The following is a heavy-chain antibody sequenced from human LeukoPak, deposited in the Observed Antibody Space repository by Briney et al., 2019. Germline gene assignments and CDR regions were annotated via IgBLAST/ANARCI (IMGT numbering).Heavy chain of an antibody. J-gene: IGHJ1*01. CDR1: GFSIDTDGVG. CDR2: IYWDDDD. D-gene: IGHD1-26*01. Sequence: SGPTLVNPTQTLTLTCTFSGFSIDTDGVGVGWIRQPPGKALEWLAFIYWDDDDFYSPSLNSRLTITKGTSKDQVVLTMTNMDPVDTATYYCAHKVEVGADTRYFQYWGQGILVTVSS. CDR3: AHKVEVGADTRYFQY. V-gene: IGHV2-5*02.